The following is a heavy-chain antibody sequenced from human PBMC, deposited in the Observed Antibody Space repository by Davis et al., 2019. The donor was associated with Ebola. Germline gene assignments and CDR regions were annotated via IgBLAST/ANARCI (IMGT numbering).Heavy chain of an antibody. D-gene: IGHD3-3*01. Sequence: GESLKISCKGSGYSFTSYWIGWVRQMPGKGLEWMGIIYPGDSDTRYSPSFQGQVTISADKSISTAYLQWSSLKASDTAMYYCASTAHPITIFGVLTDYYYDMDVWGQGTTVTVSS. CDR1: GYSFTSYW. CDR3: ASTAHPITIFGVLTDYYYDMDV. J-gene: IGHJ6*02. V-gene: IGHV5-51*01. CDR2: IYPGDSDT.